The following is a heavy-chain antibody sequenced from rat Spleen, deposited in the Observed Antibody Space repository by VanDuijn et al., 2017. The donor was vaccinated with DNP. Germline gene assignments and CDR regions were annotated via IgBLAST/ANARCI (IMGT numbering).Heavy chain of an antibody. CDR1: GFSFTNFA. Sequence: QVQLTESGPGMVQPSQTLSLTCTVSGFSFTNFAINWVRQPPGKGLEWVAAISRCGTQYYNSALKSRLSISRDPSKSQVFLKMNSLQTEDTAMYFCARGYYYDGGYIWFAYWGQGTLVTVSS. CDR3: ARGYYYDGGYIWFAY. V-gene: IGHV2S12*01. D-gene: IGHD1-12*02. CDR2: ISRCGTQ. J-gene: IGHJ3*01.